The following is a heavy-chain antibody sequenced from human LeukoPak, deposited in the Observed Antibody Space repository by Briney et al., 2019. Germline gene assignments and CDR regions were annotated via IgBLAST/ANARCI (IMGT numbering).Heavy chain of an antibody. J-gene: IGHJ6*03. D-gene: IGHD6-13*01. CDR3: ARDDYSSSWYSHYYYYYMDV. Sequence: GGSLRLSCAASGFTFSSYWMSWVRQAPGKGLEWVANIKQDGSEKYYVDSVKGRFTISRDNAKNSLYLQMNSLRAEDTAVYYCARDDYSSSWYSHYYYYYMDVWGKGTTVTISS. CDR1: GFTFSSYW. V-gene: IGHV3-7*01. CDR2: IKQDGSEK.